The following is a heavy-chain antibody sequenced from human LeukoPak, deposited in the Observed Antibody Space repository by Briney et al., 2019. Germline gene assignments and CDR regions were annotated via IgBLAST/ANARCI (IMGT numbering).Heavy chain of an antibody. V-gene: IGHV5-51*01. Sequence: GESLKISCKGSGYSFTSFLIGLVPQMPGKGLGLGGVFYSCGSDPRYSPSFQGQVTISADKSISTAYLQWSSLKASDTAMYYCARLPPRYYYDSSGYHGAFDIWGQGTMVTVSS. CDR2: FYSCGSDP. D-gene: IGHD3-22*01. CDR3: ARLPPRYYYDSSGYHGAFDI. J-gene: IGHJ3*02. CDR1: GYSFTSFL.